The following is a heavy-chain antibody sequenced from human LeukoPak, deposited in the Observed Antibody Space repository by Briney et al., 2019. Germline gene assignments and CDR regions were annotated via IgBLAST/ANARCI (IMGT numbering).Heavy chain of an antibody. CDR3: AKSPRGTVGATFDY. D-gene: IGHD1-26*01. Sequence: GGSLRLSCAASGFTFSSYGMHWVRQAPGKGLEWVAVISYDGSNKYYADSVKGRFTISRDNSKNTLYLQMNSLRAEDTAVYYCAKSPRGTVGATFDYWGQGTLVTVSS. CDR2: ISYDGSNK. V-gene: IGHV3-30*18. J-gene: IGHJ4*02. CDR1: GFTFSSYG.